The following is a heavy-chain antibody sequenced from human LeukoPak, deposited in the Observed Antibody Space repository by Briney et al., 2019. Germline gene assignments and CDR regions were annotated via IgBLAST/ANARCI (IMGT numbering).Heavy chain of an antibody. CDR3: ARGGYPSVTTRKYYSDY. D-gene: IGHD4-17*01. CDR2: IIPIFGTA. V-gene: IGHV1-69*05. CDR1: GGTFSSYA. Sequence: SVKVSCKASGGTFSSYAISWVRQAPGQGLEWMGGIIPIFGTANYAQKFQGRVTITTDESTSTAYMELSSLRSEDTAVYYCARGGYPSVTTRKYYSDYWGQGTLVTVSS. J-gene: IGHJ4*02.